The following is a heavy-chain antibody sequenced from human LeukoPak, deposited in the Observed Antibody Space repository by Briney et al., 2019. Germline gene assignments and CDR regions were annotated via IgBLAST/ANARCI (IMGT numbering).Heavy chain of an antibody. CDR1: GYSLTDYY. V-gene: IGHV1-2*02. D-gene: IGHD2-2*01. CDR3: AKEGRPCSISSCYRPYNWFDP. Sequence: GASVKVSCKAPGYSLTDYYVHWVRQTPGQGLEWMGWINPKNGGTNYAQQFQGRVTMTRAMSITTVYMDLSRLTSDDTAVYYCAKEGRPCSISSCYRPYNWFDPWGQGTLVTVSS. CDR2: INPKNGGT. J-gene: IGHJ5*02.